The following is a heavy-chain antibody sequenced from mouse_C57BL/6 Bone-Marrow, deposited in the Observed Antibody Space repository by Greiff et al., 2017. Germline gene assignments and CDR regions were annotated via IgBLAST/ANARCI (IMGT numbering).Heavy chain of an antibody. Sequence: EVKVVESGGDLVKPGGSLKLSCAASGFTFSSYGMSWVRQTPDKRLEWVATISSGGSYTDYPDSVQGRFTISRDNAKNTLYLQMSSLKSEDTAMYDCARRGGGYAMDYWGQGTSVTVSS. J-gene: IGHJ4*01. CDR2: ISSGGSYT. CDR1: GFTFSSYG. CDR3: ARRGGGYAMDY. V-gene: IGHV5-6*02.